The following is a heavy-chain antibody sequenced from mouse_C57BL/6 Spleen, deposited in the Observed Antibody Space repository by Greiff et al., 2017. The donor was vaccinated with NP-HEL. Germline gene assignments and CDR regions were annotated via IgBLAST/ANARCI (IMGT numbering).Heavy chain of an antibody. D-gene: IGHD2-3*01. J-gene: IGHJ3*01. V-gene: IGHV1-81*01. CDR1: GYTFTSYG. Sequence: VQLQQSGAELARPGASVKLSCKASGYTFTSYGISWVKQRTGQGLEWIGEIYPRSGNTYYNEKFKGKATLTADKSSSTAYMELRSLTSEDSAVYFCAREKVYDGYYVWFAYWGQGTLVTVSA. CDR2: IYPRSGNT. CDR3: AREKVYDGYYVWFAY.